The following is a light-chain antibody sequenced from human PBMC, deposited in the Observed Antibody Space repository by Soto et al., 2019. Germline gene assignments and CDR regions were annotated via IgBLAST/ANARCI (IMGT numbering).Light chain of an antibody. V-gene: IGKV3-20*01. J-gene: IGKJ1*01. CDR3: QQYGSSPWT. CDR2: GAS. CDR1: QSVSSNY. Sequence: EIVLTQSPGTLPLSPGERATLSCRASQSVSSNYLAWYHQKIGQAPRLLIYGASSRATGIPDRFSGSGSGTDFTLTIRRLEPEDFAVYYCQQYGSSPWTFGQGDQGGYQT.